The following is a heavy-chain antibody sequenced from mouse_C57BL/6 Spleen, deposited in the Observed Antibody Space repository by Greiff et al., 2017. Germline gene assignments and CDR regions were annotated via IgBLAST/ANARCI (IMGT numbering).Heavy chain of an antibody. Sequence: VQLQQSGTELVKPGASVKLSCKASGYTFTSYWMHWVKQRPGQGLEWIGNINPSNGGTNYNEKFKSKATLTVDKSSSTAYMQLSSLTSEDSAVYYCAHYGSSYGYFDVWGTGTTVTVSS. CDR3: AHYGSSYGYFDV. CDR1: GYTFTSYW. V-gene: IGHV1-53*01. D-gene: IGHD1-1*01. J-gene: IGHJ1*03. CDR2: INPSNGGT.